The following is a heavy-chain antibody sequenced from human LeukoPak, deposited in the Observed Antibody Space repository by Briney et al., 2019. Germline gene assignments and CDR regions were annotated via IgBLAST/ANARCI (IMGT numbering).Heavy chain of an antibody. Sequence: GGSLRLSCAASGFTFSSYWMSWVRQAPGKGLEWVANIKQDGSEKYYVDSVKDRFTISRDNAKNSLYLQMNSLRAEDTAVYYCARAGPSIVGASNLWGQGTLVTVSS. D-gene: IGHD1-26*01. CDR1: GFTFSSYW. J-gene: IGHJ5*02. V-gene: IGHV3-7*01. CDR3: ARAGPSIVGASNL. CDR2: IKQDGSEK.